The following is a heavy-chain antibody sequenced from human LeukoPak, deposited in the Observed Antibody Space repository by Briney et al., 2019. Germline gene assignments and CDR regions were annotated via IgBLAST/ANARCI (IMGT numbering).Heavy chain of an antibody. J-gene: IGHJ6*02. Sequence: SVKVSCKASGCTFSSYAISWVRQAPGQGLEWMGGIIPIFGTANYAQKFQGRVTITADESTSTAYMELSSLRSEDTAVYYCARGGSYYYYGMDVWGQGTTVTVSS. CDR1: GCTFSSYA. CDR2: IIPIFGTA. CDR3: ARGGSYYYYGMDV. D-gene: IGHD1-26*01. V-gene: IGHV1-69*13.